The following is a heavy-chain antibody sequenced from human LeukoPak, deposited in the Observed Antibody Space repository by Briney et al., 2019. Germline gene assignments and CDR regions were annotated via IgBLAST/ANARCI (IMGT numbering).Heavy chain of an antibody. V-gene: IGHV3-23*01. CDR1: GFTFGNYA. J-gene: IGHJ3*02. CDR2: IRGSGGGT. Sequence: GGSLRLSCAASGFTFGNYAMMWLRQAPEKGPEWVSAIRGSGGGTEYADSVRGRFTISRDNSKNTLYLQMNRLRAEDTAVYYCARDPNGDYVGAFDILGQGTMVIVSS. CDR3: ARDPNGDYVGAFDI. D-gene: IGHD4-17*01.